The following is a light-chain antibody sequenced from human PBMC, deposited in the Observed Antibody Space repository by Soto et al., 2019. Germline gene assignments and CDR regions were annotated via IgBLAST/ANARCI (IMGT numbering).Light chain of an antibody. CDR1: QGISSY. CDR3: QQYGSSP. Sequence: DIQLTQSPSFLSASVGDRVTITCRASQGISSYLAWYQQKPGKAPKLLIYAASTLQSGVPSRFSGSGSGTQFTLTISSLQPDDFAVYYCQQYGSSPFGQGTRLEIK. CDR2: AAS. V-gene: IGKV1-9*01. J-gene: IGKJ5*01.